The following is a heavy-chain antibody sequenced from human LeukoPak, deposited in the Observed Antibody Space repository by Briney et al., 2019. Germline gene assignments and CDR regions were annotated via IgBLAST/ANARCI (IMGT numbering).Heavy chain of an antibody. CDR2: ISGSGGST. CDR3: ARDLTYGGKRGYYFDY. D-gene: IGHD4-23*01. V-gene: IGHV3-23*01. Sequence: GSLKIFCAASGFNFSSYAISWVRQAPGKGLEGVPGISGSGGSTYYADSVKGRFTISRDNSKNTLYLQMNSLRAEDTAVYYCARDLTYGGKRGYYFDYWGQGTLVTVSS. J-gene: IGHJ4*02. CDR1: GFNFSSYA.